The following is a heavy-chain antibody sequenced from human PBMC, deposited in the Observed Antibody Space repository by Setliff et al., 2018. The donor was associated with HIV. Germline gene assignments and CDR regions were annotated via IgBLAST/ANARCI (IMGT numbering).Heavy chain of an antibody. CDR2: IIPLFNTS. CDR3: ARDSCSSTSCPNWFDP. Sequence: GASVKVSCKASGGNFSTYGISWVRQAPGQGLEWMGGIIPLFNTSNYAQKLQGRVTITADESTSTAYMELSSLRSEDSAVYYCARDSCSSTSCPNWFDPWGQGTLVTVSS. D-gene: IGHD2-2*01. J-gene: IGHJ5*02. V-gene: IGHV1-69*13. CDR1: GGNFSTYG.